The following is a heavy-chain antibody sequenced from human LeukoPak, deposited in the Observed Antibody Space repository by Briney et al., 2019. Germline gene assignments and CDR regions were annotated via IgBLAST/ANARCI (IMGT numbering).Heavy chain of an antibody. D-gene: IGHD3-22*01. Sequence: PSETLSLTCTVSGGSISSYYWSWIRQPPGKGLEWIGYIYYSGSTDYNPSLKSRVTISVETSKNQFSLKLSSVTAADTAVYYCARVTGYMIEDSFDYWGQGTLVTVSS. J-gene: IGHJ4*02. V-gene: IGHV4-59*01. CDR3: ARVTGYMIEDSFDY. CDR2: IYYSGST. CDR1: GGSISSYY.